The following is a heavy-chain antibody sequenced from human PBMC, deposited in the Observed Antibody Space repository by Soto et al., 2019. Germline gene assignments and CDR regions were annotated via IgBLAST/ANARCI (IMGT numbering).Heavy chain of an antibody. J-gene: IGHJ4*02. CDR2: INPSGGST. V-gene: IGHV1-46*01. CDR1: GYTFTSYY. Sequence: ASVKVSCKASGYTFTSYYMHWVRQAPGQGLEWMGIINPSGGSTSYAQKFQGGVTMTRDTSTSTVYMELSSLRSEDTAVYYCARVPLAAAGSGDLDYWGQGTLVTVSS. D-gene: IGHD6-13*01. CDR3: ARVPLAAAGSGDLDY.